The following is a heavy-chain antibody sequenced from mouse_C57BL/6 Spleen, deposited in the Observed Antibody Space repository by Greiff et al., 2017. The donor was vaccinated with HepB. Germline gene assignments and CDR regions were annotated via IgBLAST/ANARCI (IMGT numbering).Heavy chain of an antibody. V-gene: IGHV1-82*01. CDR2: IYPGDGDT. CDR1: GYAFSSSW. D-gene: IGHD4-1*01. Sequence: QVQLQQSGPELVKPGASVKISCKASGYAFSSSWMNWVKQRPGKGLEWIGRIYPGDGDTNYNGKFKGKATLTADKSSSTAYMQLSSLTSEDSAVYLCARSLTGPYYYAMDYWGQGTSVTVSS. J-gene: IGHJ4*01. CDR3: ARSLTGPYYYAMDY.